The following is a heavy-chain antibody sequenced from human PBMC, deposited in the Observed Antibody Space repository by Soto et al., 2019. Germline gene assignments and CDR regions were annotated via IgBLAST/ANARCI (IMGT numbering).Heavy chain of an antibody. CDR2: IYHSGST. V-gene: IGHV4-38-2*02. J-gene: IGHJ6*02. CDR1: GYSISSGYY. D-gene: IGHD3-10*01. Sequence: SETLSLTCAVSGYSISSGYYWGCIRQPPGKGLEWIGSIYHSGSTYYNPSLKSRVTISVDTSKNQFSLKLSSVTAADTAVYYCARDSARTYYYYGMDVWGQGTTVTVSS. CDR3: ARDSARTYYYYGMDV.